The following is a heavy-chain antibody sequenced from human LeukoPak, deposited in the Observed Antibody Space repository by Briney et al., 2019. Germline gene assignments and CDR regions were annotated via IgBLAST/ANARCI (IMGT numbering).Heavy chain of an antibody. CDR3: VRQGALLRSIAY. CDR2: IYYNGSA. D-gene: IGHD3-3*01. Sequence: PSETLSLTCTVSGGSISSSSYYWGWIRQPPGKGLERIGSIYYNGSAYYNPSLKSRVSISVDTSKNQFYLRLTSVTAADTALYFCVRQGALLRSIAYWGQGILVTVSS. V-gene: IGHV4-39*01. J-gene: IGHJ4*02. CDR1: GGSISSSSYY.